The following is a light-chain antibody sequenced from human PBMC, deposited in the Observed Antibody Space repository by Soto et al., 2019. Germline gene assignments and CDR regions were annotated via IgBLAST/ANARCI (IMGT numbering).Light chain of an antibody. J-gene: IGKJ1*01. CDR3: HQYHNFPRT. CDR2: GAS. V-gene: IGKV3D-7*01. Sequence: EIVMTQSPATLSVSPGERATLSCRASQRVSSGYLAWYQQKPGQTPRLLIYGASGRATGIPDRFSGSGSGTEFTLTVSSLQPDDFATYYCHQYHNFPRTFGQGTKVDIK. CDR1: QRVSSGY.